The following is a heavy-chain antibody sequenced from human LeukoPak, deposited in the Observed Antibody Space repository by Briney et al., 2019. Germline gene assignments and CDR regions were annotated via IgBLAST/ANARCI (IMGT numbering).Heavy chain of an antibody. J-gene: IGHJ4*02. D-gene: IGHD3-10*01. CDR3: AHSYGVRGVIIFDY. V-gene: IGHV2-5*02. CDR1: GFSLTTSGVG. Sequence: SGPTLVNPTQPLTLTCAFSGFSLTTSGVGVGWIRQPPGKALEWLALIYWDDDKRYSPSLKSRLTITKDTSKNQVVLTMTNMDPVDTATYYCAHSYGVRGVIIFDYWGQGTLVTVSS. CDR2: IYWDDDK.